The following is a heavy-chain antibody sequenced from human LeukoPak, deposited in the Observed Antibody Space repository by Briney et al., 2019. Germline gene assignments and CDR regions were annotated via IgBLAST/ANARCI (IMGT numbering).Heavy chain of an antibody. CDR2: INHSGST. CDR3: AGRPGAVVRPKKPGGGGMDV. CDR1: GGSFSGYY. V-gene: IGHV4-34*01. J-gene: IGHJ6*04. D-gene: IGHD2-2*01. Sequence: PSETLSLTCAVYGGSFSGYYWSWIRQPPGKGLEWIGEINHSGSTNYNPSLKSRVTISVDTSKNQFSLKLSSVTAADTAVYYCAGRPGAVVRPKKPGGGGMDVWAKGPRSPSPQ.